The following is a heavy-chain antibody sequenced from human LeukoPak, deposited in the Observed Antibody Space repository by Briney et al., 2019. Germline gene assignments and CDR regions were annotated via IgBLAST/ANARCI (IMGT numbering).Heavy chain of an antibody. CDR2: IIPIFDIT. Sequence: ASVKVSCKASGGTFSSYSISWVRQAPGQGLEWMGGIIPIFDITNYAQKFQGRVTLTADESTSTAYMELSSLRSDDTAVYYCTRDLGTRDGYNPPNLFDNWGQGTLVTVSS. D-gene: IGHD5-24*01. CDR1: GGTFSSYS. J-gene: IGHJ4*02. CDR3: TRDLGTRDGYNPPNLFDN. V-gene: IGHV1-69*13.